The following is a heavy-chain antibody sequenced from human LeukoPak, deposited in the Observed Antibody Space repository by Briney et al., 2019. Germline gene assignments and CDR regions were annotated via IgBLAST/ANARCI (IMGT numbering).Heavy chain of an antibody. V-gene: IGHV4-4*02. D-gene: IGHD4-23*01. CDR3: ARLRVVTPRAFYYYYYMDV. J-gene: IGHJ6*03. CDR1: GGSISSDNW. Sequence: SETLSLTCAVSGGSISSDNWWGWVRQTPGKGLEWIAEIYHAGGTNYNASLKSRVTISVDKTKNQFSLELSSVTAADTAVYYCARLRVVTPRAFYYYYYMDVWGKGTTVTISS. CDR2: IYHAGGT.